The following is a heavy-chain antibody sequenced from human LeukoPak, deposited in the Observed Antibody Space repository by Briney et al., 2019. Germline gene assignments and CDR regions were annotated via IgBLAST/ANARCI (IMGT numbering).Heavy chain of an antibody. CDR2: ISSSSSTI. Sequence: PGGSLRLSCAASGFTFSSYSMNWVRQAPGKGLEWVSYISSSSSTIYYADSVKGRFTISRDNAKNSLYLQMNSLRAEDTALYYCARADSSYWQELDRSPFDYWGQGTLVTVSS. CDR1: GFTFSSYS. V-gene: IGHV3-48*01. D-gene: IGHD6-6*01. J-gene: IGHJ4*02. CDR3: ARADSSYWQELDRSPFDY.